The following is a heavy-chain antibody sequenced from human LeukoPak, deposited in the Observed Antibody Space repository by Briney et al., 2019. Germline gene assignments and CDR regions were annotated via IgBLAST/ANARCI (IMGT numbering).Heavy chain of an antibody. D-gene: IGHD2-15*01. CDR2: IYTSGST. CDR3: ARRSCSGGSCYSGWFDP. CDR1: GGSFSGYY. Sequence: SETLSLTCAVYGGSFSGYYWSWIRQPPGKGLEWIGRIYTSGSTNYNPSLKSRVTMSVDTSKNQFSLKLSSVTAADTAVYYCARRSCSGGSCYSGWFDPWGQGTLVTVSS. J-gene: IGHJ5*02. V-gene: IGHV4-59*10.